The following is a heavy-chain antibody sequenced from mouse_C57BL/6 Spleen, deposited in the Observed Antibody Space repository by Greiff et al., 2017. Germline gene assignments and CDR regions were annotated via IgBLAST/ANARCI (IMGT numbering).Heavy chain of an antibody. V-gene: IGHV5-17*01. J-gene: IGHJ4*01. D-gene: IGHD2-2*01. Sequence: EVHLVESGGGLVKPGGSLKLSCAASGFTFSDYGMHWVRQAPEKGLEWVAYISSGSSTIYYADTVKGRFTIARDNAKNTLFLQMTSLRSEDTAMYYCARTGVVTHYYAMDYWGQGTSVTVSS. CDR1: GFTFSDYG. CDR2: ISSGSSTI. CDR3: ARTGVVTHYYAMDY.